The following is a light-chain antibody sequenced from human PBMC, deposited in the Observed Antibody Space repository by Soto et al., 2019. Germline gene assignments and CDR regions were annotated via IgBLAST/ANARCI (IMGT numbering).Light chain of an antibody. CDR2: EGI. J-gene: IGLJ1*01. CDR1: SSDIGTYNL. CDR3: CSYAGSGTDNYV. Sequence: QSVLTQPASVSGSPGQSITISCTGTSSDIGTYNLVSWYQHYPGKAPKLMIYEGIKRPSGVSNRFSGSKSGNTGFLTISGLQAEDEADYYCCSYAGSGTDNYVFGSGTKVTVL. V-gene: IGLV2-23*01.